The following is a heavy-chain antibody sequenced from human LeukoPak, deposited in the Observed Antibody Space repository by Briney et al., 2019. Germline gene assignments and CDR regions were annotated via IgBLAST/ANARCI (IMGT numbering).Heavy chain of an antibody. Sequence: PGGSLRLSCAASGFTINSYAMSWVRQAPGKGLEWVSSIRGIGDTTHYADSVKGRFTISRDKSKNTLYLQMNSLRAEDTAVYYCAKRHDSSAYPNTYCFDSWGQGTLVTVSS. CDR3: AKRHDSSAYPNTYCFDS. D-gene: IGHD3-22*01. V-gene: IGHV3-23*01. CDR1: GFTINSYA. J-gene: IGHJ4*02. CDR2: IRGIGDTT.